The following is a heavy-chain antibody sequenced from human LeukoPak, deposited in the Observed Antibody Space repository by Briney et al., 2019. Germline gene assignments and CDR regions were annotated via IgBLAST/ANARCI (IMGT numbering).Heavy chain of an antibody. V-gene: IGHV3-11*01. D-gene: IGHD6-13*01. CDR2: ISSSGSTI. Sequence: GGSLRLSCAASGFTFSDYYMSWIRQAPGKGLEWVSYISSSGSTIYYADSVKGRFTISRDNSKNTLYLQMNSLRAEDTAVYYCAKLVAAAGPYYYGMDVWGQGTTVTVSS. CDR1: GFTFSDYY. CDR3: AKLVAAAGPYYYGMDV. J-gene: IGHJ6*02.